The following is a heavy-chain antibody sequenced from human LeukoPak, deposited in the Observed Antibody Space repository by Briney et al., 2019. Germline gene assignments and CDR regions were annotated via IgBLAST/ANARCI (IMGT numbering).Heavy chain of an antibody. CDR1: GYTFTSYA. V-gene: IGHV1-3*03. CDR2: INAGNGNT. J-gene: IGHJ6*03. CDR3: ARAVSHYYYYMDV. D-gene: IGHD4-11*01. Sequence: ASVKVSCKASGYTFTSYAMHWVRQAPGQRLEWMGWINAGNGNTKYSQEFQGRVTITRDTSASTAYMELGSLRSEDMAVYYCARAVSHYYYYMDVWGKGTTVTVSS.